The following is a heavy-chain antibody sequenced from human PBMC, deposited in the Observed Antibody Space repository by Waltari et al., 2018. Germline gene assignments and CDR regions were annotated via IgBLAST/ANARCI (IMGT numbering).Heavy chain of an antibody. D-gene: IGHD1-1*01. V-gene: IGHV4-34*01. J-gene: IGHJ3*02. CDR3: ARATGTTKAFDI. CDR1: GGSFSGYY. CDR2: INHSGST. Sequence: QVQLQQWGAGLLKPSETLSLTCAVYGGSFSGYYWSWIRQPPGKGLEWIGEINHSGSTNYNPSLKSRVTISVDTSKNQFSLKLSSVTAADTAVYYCARATGTTKAFDIWGQGTMVTVSS.